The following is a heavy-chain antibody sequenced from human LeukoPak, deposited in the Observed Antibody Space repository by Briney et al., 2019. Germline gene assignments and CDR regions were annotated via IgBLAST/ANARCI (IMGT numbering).Heavy chain of an antibody. CDR3: ARELSIVGAFDY. Sequence: GGSLRLSCAASGFTFNSYSMNWVRQAPGKGLEWVSSISSSSSYIYYADSVKGRFTISRDNAKDSLYLQMNSLRAEDTAVYYCARELSIVGAFDYWGQGTLVTVSS. J-gene: IGHJ4*02. CDR1: GFTFNSYS. CDR2: ISSSSSYI. V-gene: IGHV3-21*01. D-gene: IGHD1-26*01.